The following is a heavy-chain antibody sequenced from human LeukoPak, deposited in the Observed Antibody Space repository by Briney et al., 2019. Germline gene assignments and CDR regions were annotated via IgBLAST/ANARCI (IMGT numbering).Heavy chain of an antibody. CDR2: INPNSGGT. Sequence: ASVKVSCKASGYTFTGYYMHWVRQAPGQGLEWMGWINPNSGGTNYAQKFQGRVTMTRDTSISTAYMELSRLRSDDTAVYYCAMYSIGWYGFDYWGQGTLVTVSS. J-gene: IGHJ4*02. CDR1: GYTFTGYY. V-gene: IGHV1-2*02. D-gene: IGHD6-19*01. CDR3: AMYSIGWYGFDY.